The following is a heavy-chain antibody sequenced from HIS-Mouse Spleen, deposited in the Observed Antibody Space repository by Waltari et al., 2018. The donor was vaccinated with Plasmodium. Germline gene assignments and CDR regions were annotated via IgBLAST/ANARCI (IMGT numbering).Heavy chain of an antibody. CDR3: ARHKKRGQLVRGYFDY. CDR2: IYWDNNK. Sequence: QVTLRESGPALVKPTQTLTPPCTFSGFSPSTSGMCLSWIRQPQGKALEWLARIYWDNNKYYSTSLKTRLTISKDTSKNQVVLTMTNMDPVDTATYYCARHKKRGQLVRGYFDYWGQGTLVTVSS. J-gene: IGHJ4*02. CDR1: GFSPSTSGMC. D-gene: IGHD6-6*01. V-gene: IGHV2-70*15.